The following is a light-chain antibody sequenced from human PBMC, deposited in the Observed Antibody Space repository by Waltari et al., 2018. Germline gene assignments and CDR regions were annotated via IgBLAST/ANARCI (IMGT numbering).Light chain of an antibody. CDR1: QTILDNADKSNY. Sequence: DFVMTQSPDSLAVSLGERATINCRSSQTILDNADKSNYLSWYQHKPGQPPKLLISWASARGSGVPNRFTGSGSGTDSTLTISSLQAEDVAIDYCQQYYSTPRTFGQGTKVEVK. V-gene: IGKV4-1*01. CDR3: QQYYSTPRT. J-gene: IGKJ1*01. CDR2: WAS.